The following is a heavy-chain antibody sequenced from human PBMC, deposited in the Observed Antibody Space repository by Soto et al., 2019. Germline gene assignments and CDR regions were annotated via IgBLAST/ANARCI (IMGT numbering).Heavy chain of an antibody. V-gene: IGHV3-23*01. D-gene: IGHD3-3*01. CDR2: ISGGDTT. CDR3: APGLDMATFWTD. Sequence: EVQLLESGGGLVKPGGSLRLSCVASGFTFGSYAMSWVRQAPGQGLDWVSTISGGDTTQYAESVKGRFTLSRDKAKNTLYLQMNTLRVEDTAVYYCAPGLDMATFWTDWGQGTLVTVSS. CDR1: GFTFGSYA. J-gene: IGHJ4*02.